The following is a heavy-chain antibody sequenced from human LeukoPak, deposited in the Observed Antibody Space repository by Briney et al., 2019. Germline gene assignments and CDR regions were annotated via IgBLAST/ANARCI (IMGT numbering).Heavy chain of an antibody. Sequence: ASVKASCKASGYTFTSYGISWVRQAPGQGLEWMGWISAYNGNTNSAQKLQGRVTMTTDTSTSTAYMELRSLRSDDTAVYYCAREWDIAAAGTDFDYWGQGTLVTVSS. CDR1: GYTFTSYG. V-gene: IGHV1-18*01. J-gene: IGHJ4*02. CDR3: AREWDIAAAGTDFDY. D-gene: IGHD6-13*01. CDR2: ISAYNGNT.